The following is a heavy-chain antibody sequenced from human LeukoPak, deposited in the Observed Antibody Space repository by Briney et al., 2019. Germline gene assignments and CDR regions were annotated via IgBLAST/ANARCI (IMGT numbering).Heavy chain of an antibody. D-gene: IGHD6-19*01. CDR1: GGSISSYY. CDR2: IYTSGST. CDR3: ARGPASSGWYVVWFDP. J-gene: IGHJ5*02. V-gene: IGHV4-4*07. Sequence: SETLSLTCTVSGGSISSYYWSWIRQPAGKGLEWIGLIYTSGSTNYNPSLKSRVTMSVDTSKNQFSLKLSSVTAADTAVYYCARGPASSGWYVVWFDPWGQGTLVTVSS.